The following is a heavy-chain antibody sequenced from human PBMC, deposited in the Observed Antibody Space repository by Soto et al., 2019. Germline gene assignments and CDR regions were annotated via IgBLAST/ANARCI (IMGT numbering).Heavy chain of an antibody. Sequence: QVQLVESGGGVVQPGRSLRLSCAASGFTFSSYAMHCVRQAPGKGLEWVAVIAYDGRNKYYADSVKGRFIISRDNSKNMLYLQMNSLRIEDTAVYYCARELERVFDYWGQGTLVTVSS. CDR3: ARELERVFDY. CDR1: GFTFSSYA. D-gene: IGHD1-1*01. J-gene: IGHJ4*02. CDR2: IAYDGRNK. V-gene: IGHV3-30*04.